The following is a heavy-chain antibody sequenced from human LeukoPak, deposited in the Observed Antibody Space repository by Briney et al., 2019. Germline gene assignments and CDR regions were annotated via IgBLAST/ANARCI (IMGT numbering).Heavy chain of an antibody. Sequence: ASVKVSCKVSGYTLTELSMHWVRQAPGKGLEWMGGFDPEDGETIYAQKFQGRVTMTEDTSTDTAYMELSNLRSEDTAVYYCATDRRSGSYPRQGYYGMDVWGQGTTVTVSS. CDR1: GYTLTELS. J-gene: IGHJ6*02. CDR2: FDPEDGET. CDR3: ATDRRSGSYPRQGYYGMDV. V-gene: IGHV1-24*01. D-gene: IGHD1-26*01.